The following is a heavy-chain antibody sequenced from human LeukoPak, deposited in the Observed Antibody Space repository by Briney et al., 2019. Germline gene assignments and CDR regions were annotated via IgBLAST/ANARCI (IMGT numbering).Heavy chain of an antibody. CDR1: GGTFSSYA. CDR2: IIPIFGTA. CDR3: ASSGSYGVRYFDY. D-gene: IGHD1-26*01. J-gene: IGHJ4*02. Sequence: SVKVSCKASGGTFSSYAISWVRQAPGQGLEWMGGIIPIFGTANYAQKFQGRVTITTDESTSTAYMELSSLRSEDTAVYYCASSGSYGVRYFDYWGQGTLVTVSS. V-gene: IGHV1-69*05.